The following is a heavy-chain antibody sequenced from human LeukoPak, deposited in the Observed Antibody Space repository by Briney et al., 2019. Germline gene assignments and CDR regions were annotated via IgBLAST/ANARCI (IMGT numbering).Heavy chain of an antibody. CDR3: ARGVYIAAAQHGY. D-gene: IGHD6-13*01. Sequence: SETLSLTCTVSGGSMSSYYWSWIRQPPGKGLEWIGYIYYSGTTNYNPSLKSRVTISVDTSKNQFSLKLRSVTAADTAVYYCARGVYIAAAQHGYWGQGTLVTVSS. CDR1: GGSMSSYY. V-gene: IGHV4-59*01. J-gene: IGHJ4*02. CDR2: IYYSGTT.